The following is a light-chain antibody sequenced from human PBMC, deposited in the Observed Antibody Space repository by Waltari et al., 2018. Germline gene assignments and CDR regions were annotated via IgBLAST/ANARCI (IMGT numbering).Light chain of an antibody. CDR3: QQGNSVPRT. V-gene: IGKV1-12*01. CDR1: VDISKW. CDR2: TAS. Sequence: DIQMTQFPSSVPAPIGHRLTMPCRAGVDISKWLAWYPQRPGQPPKLLIYTASTLQTGVPSRFAGSGTGTDFTLTIDNLQPEDFATYYCQQGNSVPRTFGQGTKVEVK. J-gene: IGKJ1*01.